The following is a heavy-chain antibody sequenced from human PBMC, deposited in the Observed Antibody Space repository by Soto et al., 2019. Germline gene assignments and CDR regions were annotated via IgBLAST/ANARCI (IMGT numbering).Heavy chain of an antibody. J-gene: IGHJ4*02. CDR2: ISYDGSNK. CDR3: ANDSHDYVWGRNRGGAFDY. D-gene: IGHD3-16*01. Sequence: QVQLVESGGGVVQPGRSLRLSCAASGFTFSSYGMHWVRQAPGKGLEWVAVISYDGSNKYYADSVKGRFTISRDNSKNTLYLQMNSLRAEDTAVYYCANDSHDYVWGRNRGGAFDYWGQGTLVTVSS. CDR1: GFTFSSYG. V-gene: IGHV3-30*18.